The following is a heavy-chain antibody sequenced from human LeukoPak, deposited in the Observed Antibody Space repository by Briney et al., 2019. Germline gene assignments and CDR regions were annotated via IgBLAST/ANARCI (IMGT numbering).Heavy chain of an antibody. J-gene: IGHJ3*01. CDR1: GYSFTSYW. CDR2: IYPGDSDT. CDR3: ARDHCGSDCYRAFDV. D-gene: IGHD2-21*02. V-gene: IGHV5-51*01. Sequence: GESLKISCKGSGYSFTSYWIGWVRQMPGKGLEWMGIIYPGDSDTRYSPSFQGQVTISADKSISTACLQWSSLKASDTATYYCARDHCGSDCYRAFDVWGQGTTVTVSS.